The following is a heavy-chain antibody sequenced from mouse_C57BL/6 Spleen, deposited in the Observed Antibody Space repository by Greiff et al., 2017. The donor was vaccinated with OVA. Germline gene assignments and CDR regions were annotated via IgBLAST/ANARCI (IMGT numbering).Heavy chain of an antibody. V-gene: IGHV2-2*01. CDR1: GFSLTSYG. Sequence: QVQLKESGPGLVQPSQSLSITCTVSGFSLTSYGVHWVRQSPGKGLEWLGVLWSGGSTDYNAAFISRLSISKDNSKSQVFFKMNSLQADDTAIYYCARTDYDYDEGFAYWGQGTLVTVSA. CDR3: ARTDYDYDEGFAY. J-gene: IGHJ3*01. D-gene: IGHD2-4*01. CDR2: LWSGGST.